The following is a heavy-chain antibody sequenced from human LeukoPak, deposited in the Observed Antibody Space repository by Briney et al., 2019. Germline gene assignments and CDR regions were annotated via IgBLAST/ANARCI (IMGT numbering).Heavy chain of an antibody. CDR2: IYYSGST. J-gene: IGHJ4*02. D-gene: IGHD6-13*01. CDR1: GGSISSYY. CDR3: ARSDGAAGGDY. V-gene: IGHV4-59*12. Sequence: KPSETLSLTCTVSGGSISSYYWSWIRQPPGKGLEWIGYIYYSGSTNYNPSLKSRVTISVDKSKNQFSLKLSSVTAADTAVYYCARSDGAAGGDYWGQGTLVTVSS.